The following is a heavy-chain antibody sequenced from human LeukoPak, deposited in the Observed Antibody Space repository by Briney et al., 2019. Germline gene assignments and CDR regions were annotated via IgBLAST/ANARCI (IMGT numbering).Heavy chain of an antibody. CDR3: ARSRGWELLTY. Sequence: PSETLSLTCTVSGGSISSYYWSWIRQPPGKGLEWIGYIYYSGSTNYNPSLKSRVTISVDTSKNQFSLKLSSVTAADTAVYYCARSRGWELLTYWGQGTLVTVSS. J-gene: IGHJ4*02. CDR1: GGSISSYY. D-gene: IGHD1-26*01. CDR2: IYYSGST. V-gene: IGHV4-59*01.